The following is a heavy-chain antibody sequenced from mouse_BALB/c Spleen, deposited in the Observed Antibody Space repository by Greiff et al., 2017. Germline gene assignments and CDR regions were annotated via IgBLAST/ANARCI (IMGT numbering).Heavy chain of an antibody. J-gene: IGHJ4*01. D-gene: IGHD2-1*01. CDR2: INPSSGYT. V-gene: IGHV1-4*01. CDR3: AILYYGNYEDY. CDR1: GYTFTSYT. Sequence: QVQLQQSGAELARPGASVKMSCKASGYTFTSYTMHWVKQRPGQGLEWIGYINPSSGYTNYNQKFKDKATLTADKSSSTAYMQLSSLTSEDSAVYYCAILYYGNYEDYWGQGTSVTVSS.